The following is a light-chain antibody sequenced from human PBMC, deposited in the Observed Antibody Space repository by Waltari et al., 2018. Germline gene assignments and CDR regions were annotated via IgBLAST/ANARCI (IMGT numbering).Light chain of an antibody. CDR1: QAISRW. CDR2: DAS. J-gene: IGKJ1*01. Sequence: IQTTPSPPSASASAGDKVPLTCRASQAISRWLAWYQQKPGNSPNLLIYDASKLQSGVPSRFSGSGSGTDFTLTISSLRPEDSATYYCQQGNSLPPTFGQGTKVEIK. CDR3: QQGNSLPPT. V-gene: IGKV1-12*01.